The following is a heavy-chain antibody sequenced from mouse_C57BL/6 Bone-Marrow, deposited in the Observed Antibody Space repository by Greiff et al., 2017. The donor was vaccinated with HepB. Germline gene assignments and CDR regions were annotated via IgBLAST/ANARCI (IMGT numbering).Heavy chain of an antibody. J-gene: IGHJ4*01. Sequence: EVQLQQSGAELVRPGASVKLSCTASGFNIKDDYMHWVKQRPEQGLEWIGWIDPENGDTEYASKFQGKATITADKSSNTAYLQLSSLTSEDTAVYYCTTRGTVVAYYYAMDYWGQGTSVTVSS. CDR2: IDPENGDT. CDR3: TTRGTVVAYYYAMDY. V-gene: IGHV14-4*01. D-gene: IGHD1-1*01. CDR1: GFNIKDDY.